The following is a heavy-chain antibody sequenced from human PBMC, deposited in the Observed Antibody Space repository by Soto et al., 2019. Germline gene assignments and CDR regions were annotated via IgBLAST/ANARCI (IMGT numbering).Heavy chain of an antibody. D-gene: IGHD3-3*01. J-gene: IGHJ5*02. CDR3: ARADDFWSGYPNWFDP. CDR1: GFTFIRYS. CDR2: ISSSSSYI. V-gene: IGHV3-21*01. Sequence: EVQLVESGGGLVKPGGSLGLSCAASGFTFIRYSMNWVRQAPGKGLEWVSSISSSSSYIYYADSVKGRFTISRDNAKNSLYLQMNSLRAEDTAVYYCARADDFWSGYPNWFDPWGQGTLVTVSS.